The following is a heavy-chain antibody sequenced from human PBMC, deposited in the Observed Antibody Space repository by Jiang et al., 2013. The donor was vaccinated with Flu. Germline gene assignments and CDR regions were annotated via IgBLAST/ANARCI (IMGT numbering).Heavy chain of an antibody. D-gene: IGHD2-2*01. CDR2: ISYSGST. CDR3: ARVRDFTMDGGYFDF. J-gene: IGHJ4*02. CDR1: GGSISSHF. Sequence: KPSETLSLTCSVSGGSISSHFWTWIRQPPGKGLEWTGHISYSGSTHYNPSLKGRVTISVDTSKNQFSLKVSSVTATDTAVYYCARVRDFTMDGGYFDFWGQGTLVTVSS. V-gene: IGHV4-59*11.